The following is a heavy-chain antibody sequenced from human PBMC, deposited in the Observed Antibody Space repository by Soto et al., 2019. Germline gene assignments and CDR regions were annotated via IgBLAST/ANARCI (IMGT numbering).Heavy chain of an antibody. D-gene: IGHD6-19*01. CDR1: GYTFTSYG. Sequence: QVQLVQSGAEVKKPGASVKVSCKASGYTFTSYGISWVRQAPGQGLEWMGWISAYNGNTNYAQKLQGRVTMTTDTXTTXAYMELRSLRTDDTAVYYCARYSDSRGWYESAFDIWGQGTMVTVSS. CDR2: ISAYNGNT. V-gene: IGHV1-18*01. CDR3: ARYSDSRGWYESAFDI. J-gene: IGHJ3*02.